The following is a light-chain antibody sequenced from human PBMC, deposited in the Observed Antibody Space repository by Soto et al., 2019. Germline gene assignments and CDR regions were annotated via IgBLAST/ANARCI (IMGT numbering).Light chain of an antibody. CDR1: TSDVGGYDY. CDR2: EVR. V-gene: IGLV2-14*01. J-gene: IGLJ1*01. CDR3: SSFTTSSTYV. Sequence: QSALTQPASVSGSPGQSITISCTGTTSDVGGYDYVSWYQQHPGKAPKLLIFEVRHRPSGVSSRFSGSRSANSASLTISGLQAEDEADYYCSSFTTSSTYVFGTGTKLTVL.